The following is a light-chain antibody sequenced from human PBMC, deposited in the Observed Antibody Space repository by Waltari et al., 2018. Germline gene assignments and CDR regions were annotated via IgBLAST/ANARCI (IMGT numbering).Light chain of an antibody. V-gene: IGKV3-20*01. Sequence: EIVFTQSPGTLSLSPGERATLSCWTSQSVGRTLAWYQQKPGQPPRLLIYGASIRATGIPDRFSGSGSGTDFSLTISRLEPEDFAVYYCQHYVRLPVTFGQGTKVEIK. CDR1: QSVGRT. CDR2: GAS. CDR3: QHYVRLPVT. J-gene: IGKJ1*01.